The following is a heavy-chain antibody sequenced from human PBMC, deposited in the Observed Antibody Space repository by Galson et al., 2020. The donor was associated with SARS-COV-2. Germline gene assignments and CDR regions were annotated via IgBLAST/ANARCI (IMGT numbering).Heavy chain of an antibody. D-gene: IGHD3-10*02. CDR2: ISYDGSNK. Sequence: GGSLRLSCAASGFTFSSYGMHWVRQAPGKGLEWVAVISYDGSNKYYADSVKGRFTISRDNSKNTLYLQMNSLRAEDTAVYYCAKDPTLVFYVAAPLDVWGKGTTVSVSS. J-gene: IGHJ6*04. CDR1: GFTFSSYG. CDR3: AKDPTLVFYVAAPLDV. V-gene: IGHV3-30*18.